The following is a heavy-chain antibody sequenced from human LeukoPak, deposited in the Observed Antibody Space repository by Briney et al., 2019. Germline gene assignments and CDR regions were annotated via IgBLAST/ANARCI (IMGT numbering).Heavy chain of an antibody. J-gene: IGHJ4*02. CDR2: INPVGGGA. CDR3: AREIRSLRHFDY. Sequence: ASVKVSCKASGYTFTSYGISWVRQAPGQGLEWMGIINPVGGGATYAHKFQGRVTMTRDTSTSTVYMELSSLRSEDTAVYYCAREIRSLRHFDYWGQGTLVTVSS. V-gene: IGHV1-46*01. D-gene: IGHD3-10*01. CDR1: GYTFTSYG.